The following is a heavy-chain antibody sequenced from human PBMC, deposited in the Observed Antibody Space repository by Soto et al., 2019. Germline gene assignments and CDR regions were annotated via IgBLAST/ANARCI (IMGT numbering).Heavy chain of an antibody. J-gene: IGHJ4*02. CDR1: GYTFTSYG. CDR2: ISPNNGDT. Sequence: QVQLVQSGAEVQKPGASVKVSCKASGYTFTSYGISWVRQAPGQGLEWMGRISPNNGDTYYAQKFQGRVTMTTDTSTSTVYMDLTSLTSGDTAIYFCTRFGAYGSHWGQGTLVTVSS. CDR3: TRFGAYGSH. V-gene: IGHV1-18*04. D-gene: IGHD3-10*01.